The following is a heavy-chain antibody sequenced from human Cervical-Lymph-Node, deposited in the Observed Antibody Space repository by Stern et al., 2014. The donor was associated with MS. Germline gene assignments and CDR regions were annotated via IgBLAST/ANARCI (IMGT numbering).Heavy chain of an antibody. CDR1: GGIFSTHT. V-gene: IGHV1-69*02. D-gene: IGHD3-10*01. J-gene: IGHJ4*02. CDR3: ASGKYSFGSGPES. Sequence: QVQLVESGAEVKKPGSSVKVSCKASGGIFSTHTINWARPAPRQGLELLGMINPQLGRVNRIHDLGDRLTIKADNSTRTAFIVLKSLTSADTAVYFCASGKYSFGSGPESWGQGTLVIVCS. CDR2: INPQLGRV.